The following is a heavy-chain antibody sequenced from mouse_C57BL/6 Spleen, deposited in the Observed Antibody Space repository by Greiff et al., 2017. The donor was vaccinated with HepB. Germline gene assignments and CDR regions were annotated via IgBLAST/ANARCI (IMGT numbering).Heavy chain of an antibody. CDR2: IDPENGDT. CDR1: GFNIKDDY. V-gene: IGHV14-4*01. D-gene: IGHD2-5*01. J-gene: IGHJ3*01. CDR3: TTAGYSNPFAY. Sequence: VHVKQSGAELVRPGASVKLSCTASGFNIKDDYMHWVKQRPEQGLEWIGWIDPENGDTEYASKFQGKATITADTSSNTAYLQLSSLTSEDTAVYYCTTAGYSNPFAYWGQGTLVTVSA.